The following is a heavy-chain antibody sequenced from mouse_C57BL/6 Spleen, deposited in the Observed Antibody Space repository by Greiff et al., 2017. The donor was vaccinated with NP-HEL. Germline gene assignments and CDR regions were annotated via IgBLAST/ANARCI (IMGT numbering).Heavy chain of an antibody. CDR2: IHLNSGST. V-gene: IGHV1-64*01. CDR3: ARNPPYYGRLDY. Sequence: QVQLKQPGAELVKPGASVKLSCKASGYTFTSYWMHWVKQRPGQGLEWIGMIHLNSGSTNYNEKFKSKATLTVDKSSSTAYMQLSSLTSEDSAVYYCARNPPYYGRLDYWGQGTTLTVSS. J-gene: IGHJ2*01. CDR1: GYTFTSYW. D-gene: IGHD1-1*01.